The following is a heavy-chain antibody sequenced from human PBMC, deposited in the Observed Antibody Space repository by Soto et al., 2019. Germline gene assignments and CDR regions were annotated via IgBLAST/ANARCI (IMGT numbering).Heavy chain of an antibody. CDR2: ISGSGGST. Sequence: EVQLLESGGGLVQPGGSLRLSCAASGFTFSSYAMSWVRQAPGKGLEWVSAISGSGGSTYYADSVKGRFTISRDNSKNTLYLQMNSLRAEDTAVYYCAKDDTRREPGIAAAGAYYFDYWGQGTLVTVSS. V-gene: IGHV3-23*01. CDR3: AKDDTRREPGIAAAGAYYFDY. CDR1: GFTFSSYA. J-gene: IGHJ4*02. D-gene: IGHD6-13*01.